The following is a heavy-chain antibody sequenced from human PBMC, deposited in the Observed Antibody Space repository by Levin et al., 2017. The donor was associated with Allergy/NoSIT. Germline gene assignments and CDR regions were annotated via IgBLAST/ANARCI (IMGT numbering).Heavy chain of an antibody. J-gene: IGHJ3*02. CDR3: ARGDGVGAFDI. Sequence: GESLKISCAVSGFTFDDYGMSWVRQAPGKGLDWVSGINWNGGSTGYADSVKGRFTISRDNAKNSLYLQMNSLRAEDTALYHCARGDGVGAFDIWGQGTMVTVSS. CDR1: GFTFDDYG. CDR2: INWNGGST. D-gene: IGHD3-10*01. V-gene: IGHV3-20*01.